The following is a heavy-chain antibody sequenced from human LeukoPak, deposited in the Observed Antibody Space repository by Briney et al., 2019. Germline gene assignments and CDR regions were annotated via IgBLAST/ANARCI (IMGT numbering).Heavy chain of an antibody. CDR1: GFTFSSYA. D-gene: IGHD6-6*01. CDR3: AKSEGSSERGLYFDY. J-gene: IGHJ4*02. Sequence: GGSLRLSCAASGFTFSSYAMSWVRQAPGKGLEWVSVISGRGLSTNYADSVKGRFTISRDNSKNTLYLQMNSLRAEDTALYYSAKSEGSSERGLYFDYWGQGTLVTVSS. V-gene: IGHV3-23*01. CDR2: ISGRGLST.